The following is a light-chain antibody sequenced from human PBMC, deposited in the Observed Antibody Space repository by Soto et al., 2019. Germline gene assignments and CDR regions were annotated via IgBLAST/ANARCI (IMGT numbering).Light chain of an antibody. J-gene: IGLJ2*01. CDR1: SSNIGSNY. CDR3: AAWDDSLSALV. Sequence: QSVLTQPPSASGTPGQRVTISCSGSSSNIGSNYVYWYQQLPGTAPKLLIYSNNQRPSGVPDRFSGSKSGTSASLAISELRSEDEADYYCAAWDDSLSALVFGGGTKLTVL. V-gene: IGLV1-47*02. CDR2: SNN.